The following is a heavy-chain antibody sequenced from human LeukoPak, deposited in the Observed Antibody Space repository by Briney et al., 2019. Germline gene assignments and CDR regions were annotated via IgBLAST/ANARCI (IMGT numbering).Heavy chain of an antibody. V-gene: IGHV1-69*05. Sequence: SVKVSCKASGGTFSSYAISWVRQAPGQGLEWMGGIIPIFGTANYAQKFQGRVTITTDESTSTAYMELSSLRSEDTAVYYCARTKKVDHGDYENYFDYWGQGTLVTVSS. D-gene: IGHD4-17*01. CDR2: IIPIFGTA. CDR1: GGTFSSYA. J-gene: IGHJ4*02. CDR3: ARTKKVDHGDYENYFDY.